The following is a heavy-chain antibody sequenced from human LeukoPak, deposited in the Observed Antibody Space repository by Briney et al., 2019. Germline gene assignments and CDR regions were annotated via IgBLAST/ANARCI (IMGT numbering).Heavy chain of an antibody. CDR1: GYTFTSYY. Sequence: ASVKVSCKTSGYTFTSYYMHWVRQAPGQGLEWMGIMNPNGGSTSYAQKFQGRVTMTRDMSTSTVHMELSSLRSEDTTVYYCAKDRGSAEGGFDTWGRGTLVTVSS. J-gene: IGHJ5*02. V-gene: IGHV1-46*01. CDR2: MNPNGGST. CDR3: AKDRGSAEGGFDT. D-gene: IGHD1-14*01.